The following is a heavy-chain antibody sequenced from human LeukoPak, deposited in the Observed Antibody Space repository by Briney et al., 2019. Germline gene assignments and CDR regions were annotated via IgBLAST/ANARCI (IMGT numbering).Heavy chain of an antibody. CDR1: GCSFSSYY. V-gene: IGHV4-59*01. Sequence: PSETLSLTCTLSGCSFSSYYWSWIRQPPGKGLEWIGYIYYSGSTNYNPSLKSRVTISVDTSKNQFSLKLSSVTATDTAVYYCARAGYSGSDFSVWGKGSTVTVSS. CDR2: IYYSGST. CDR3: ARAGYSGSDFSV. J-gene: IGHJ6*04. D-gene: IGHD5-12*01.